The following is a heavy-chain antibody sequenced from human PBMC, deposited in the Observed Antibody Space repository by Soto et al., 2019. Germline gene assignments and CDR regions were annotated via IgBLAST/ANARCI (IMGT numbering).Heavy chain of an antibody. Sequence: PSETLYITCTVYRASLNRGHRSWFRQSPGKGLDWIGYIYYDGRTYFNPSLRSRITISVDTSKNQFSLKLSSVTAADTAVYYCARAGDSSGPVALGYWGQG. CDR1: RASLNRGH. V-gene: IGHV4-30-4*01. CDR3: ARAGDSSGPVALGY. CDR2: IYYDGRT. D-gene: IGHD6-19*01. J-gene: IGHJ4*02.